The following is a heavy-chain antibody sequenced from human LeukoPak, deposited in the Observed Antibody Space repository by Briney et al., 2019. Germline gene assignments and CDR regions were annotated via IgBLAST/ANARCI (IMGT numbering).Heavy chain of an antibody. CDR2: IVVGSGNT. J-gene: IGHJ4*02. CDR1: GFTFTSSA. CDR3: AAVLFGYGPGDY. D-gene: IGHD3-10*02. V-gene: IGHV1-58*02. Sequence: GASVKVSCKASGFTFTSSAMQWVRQARGQRLEWIGWIVVGSGNTNYAQKFQERVTITRDMSTSTAYMELSNLRSEDTAVYYCAAVLFGYGPGDYWGQGTLVTVSS.